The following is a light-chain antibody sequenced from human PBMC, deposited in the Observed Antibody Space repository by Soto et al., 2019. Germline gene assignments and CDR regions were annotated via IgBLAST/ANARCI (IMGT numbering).Light chain of an antibody. CDR3: QVWDSSSNHWV. Sequence: SYELTQPPSVSGAPGQTARVTCGGKNIGSKSVHWYQQRPGQAPVLVVYDDSDRPSRIPERFSGSNSGNTATFTISRVEVGEDADYHGQVWDSSSNHWVFGGGTKLTVL. J-gene: IGLJ3*02. CDR2: DDS. CDR1: NIGSKS. V-gene: IGLV3-21*02.